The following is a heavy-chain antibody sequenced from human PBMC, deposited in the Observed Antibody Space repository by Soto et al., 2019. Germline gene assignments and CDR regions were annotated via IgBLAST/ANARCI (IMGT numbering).Heavy chain of an antibody. J-gene: IGHJ4*02. CDR2: IRDKTNSDTT. D-gene: IGHD5-12*01. CDR3: AVDIVGTGSY. Sequence: PGGSLRLSCAASGFTFSDHYMDWVRQAPGKGLEWVGRIRDKTNSDTTEYAASVKGRFTISRDDAKSSLYLQMNSLKIEDTAVYYCAVDIVGTGSYWGQGTPVTVSS. CDR1: GFTFSDHY. V-gene: IGHV3-72*01.